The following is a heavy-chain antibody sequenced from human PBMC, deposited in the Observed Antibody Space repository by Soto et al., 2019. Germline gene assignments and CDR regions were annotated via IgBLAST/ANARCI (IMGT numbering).Heavy chain of an antibody. CDR1: GGSFSGYY. J-gene: IGHJ5*02. D-gene: IGHD2-2*01. Sequence: QVQLQQWGAGLLKPSETLSLTCAVYGGSFSGYYCSWIRQPPGKGLEWIGEINHSGSTNYNPSLKSRVTISVDTSKNQFSLKLSSVTAADTAVYYCARGRRENIVVVPAARAGKGWFDPWGQGTLVTVSS. CDR2: INHSGST. CDR3: ARGRRENIVVVPAARAGKGWFDP. V-gene: IGHV4-34*01.